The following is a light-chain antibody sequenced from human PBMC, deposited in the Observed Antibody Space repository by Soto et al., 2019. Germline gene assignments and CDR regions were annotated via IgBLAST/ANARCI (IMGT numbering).Light chain of an antibody. CDR3: QSYDSSLSAL. CDR2: GNS. Sequence: QSVLTQPPSVSGAPGQRVTISCTGSSSNIGAGYDVHWYQQLPGTAPKLLIYGNSNRPSGVPDRFSGSKSGTSASLAITGLQAEDEAGYYCQSYDSSLSALFGGRTKVTVL. J-gene: IGLJ3*02. CDR1: SSNIGAGYD. V-gene: IGLV1-40*01.